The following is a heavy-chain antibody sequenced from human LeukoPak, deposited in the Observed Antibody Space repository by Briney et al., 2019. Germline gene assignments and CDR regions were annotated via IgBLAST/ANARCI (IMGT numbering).Heavy chain of an antibody. V-gene: IGHV2-5*01. D-gene: IGHD6-13*01. CDR1: GFSLSTSRVG. Sequence: SGPTLVKPTQTLTLTCTFSGFSLSTSRVGVGWIRQPPGKALEWLALIYWNDDKRYSPSLKSRLTITKDTSKNQVVLTMTNMDPVDTATYYCAHRRPSSSWYGLDFDYWGQGTLVTVSS. CDR3: AHRRPSSSWYGLDFDY. CDR2: IYWNDDK. J-gene: IGHJ4*02.